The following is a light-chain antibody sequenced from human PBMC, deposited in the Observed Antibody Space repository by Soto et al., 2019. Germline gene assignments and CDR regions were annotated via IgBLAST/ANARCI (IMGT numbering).Light chain of an antibody. CDR3: QQYNSFAWT. CDR2: DAS. J-gene: IGKJ1*01. Sequence: DIQMTQSPSTLSASIGDRVTITCRASQTISVWLAWYQQKPGKAPYLLIYDASSLESGVPSRFSGSGSGPELTLTISSLQPDDGGTYDGQQYNSFAWTFGQGTKVDIK. V-gene: IGKV1-5*01. CDR1: QTISVW.